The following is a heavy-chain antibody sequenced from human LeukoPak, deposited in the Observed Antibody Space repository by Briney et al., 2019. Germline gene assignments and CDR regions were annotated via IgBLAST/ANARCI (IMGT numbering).Heavy chain of an antibody. CDR3: AKALYDSGGYYYAY. CDR2: ISFDGGST. D-gene: IGHD3-22*01. Sequence: GGSLRLSCSGSGFTFSSYPMHWVRQAPGKGLEYVSAISFDGGSTYYADSVKGRFTTSRDNSKNTLYLHMSSLRVEDTAVYYCAKALYDSGGYYYAYWGQGTLVTVSS. J-gene: IGHJ4*02. V-gene: IGHV3-64D*06. CDR1: GFTFSSYP.